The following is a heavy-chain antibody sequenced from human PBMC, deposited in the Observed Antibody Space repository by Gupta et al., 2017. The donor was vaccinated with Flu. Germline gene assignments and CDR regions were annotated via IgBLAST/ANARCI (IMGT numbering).Heavy chain of an antibody. Sequence: QVTLKESGPVLVKPTETITLTCTVSGFSLTTARMGVSWIRQPQGKAMEWLAPIFSNDEKSYSTTLKSRLTISKDTSKSQVVLTMTNMDPVDTATYYCARIFINTVNSYWYFDLWGRGTLVTVSS. J-gene: IGHJ2*01. CDR1: GFSLTTARMG. CDR2: IFSNDEK. D-gene: IGHD4-17*01. V-gene: IGHV2-26*01. CDR3: ARIFINTVNSYWYFDL.